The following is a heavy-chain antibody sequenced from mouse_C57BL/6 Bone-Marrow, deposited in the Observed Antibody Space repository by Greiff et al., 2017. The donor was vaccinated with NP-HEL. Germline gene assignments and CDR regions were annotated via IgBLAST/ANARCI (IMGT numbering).Heavy chain of an antibody. D-gene: IGHD4-1*01. CDR2: ISAGGSYT. CDR3: ARDTNWDDYFDY. V-gene: IGHV5-4*01. J-gene: IGHJ2*01. CDR1: GFTFSSYA. Sequence: EVMLVESGGGLVKPGGSLKLSCAASGFTFSSYAMSWVRQTPEKRLEWVATISAGGSYTYYPDNVKGRFTISRDNAKNNLYLQMSHLKSEDTAMYYCARDTNWDDYFDYWGQGTTLTVSS.